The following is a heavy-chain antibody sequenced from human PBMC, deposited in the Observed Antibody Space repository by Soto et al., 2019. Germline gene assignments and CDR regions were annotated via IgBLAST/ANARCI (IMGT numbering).Heavy chain of an antibody. CDR1: GYTFTSYC. V-gene: IGHV1-18*01. CDR3: ARSDYYDSSGYLVYFDY. D-gene: IGHD3-22*01. J-gene: IGHJ4*02. CDR2: ISAYNGNT. Sequence: GSSVKVSCKASGYTFTSYCISWVRQAPGQGLEWMGWISAYNGNTNYAQKLQGRVTMTTDTSTSTAYMELRSLRSDDTAVYYCARSDYYDSSGYLVYFDYWGQGTLVTVSS.